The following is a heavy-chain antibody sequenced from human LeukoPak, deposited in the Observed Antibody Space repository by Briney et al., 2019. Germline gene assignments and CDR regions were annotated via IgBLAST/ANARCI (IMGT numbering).Heavy chain of an antibody. CDR3: ARVWYSSGLNWFDP. V-gene: IGHV3-53*01. J-gene: IGHJ5*02. Sequence: PGGSLRLSCAASGFTVSSNYMSWVRQAPGKGLEWVSVIYSGGSTYYADSVKGRFTISRDNSKNTLYLQVNSLRAEDTAVYYCARVWYSSGLNWFDPWGQGTLVTVSS. CDR2: IYSGGST. D-gene: IGHD6-19*01. CDR1: GFTVSSNY.